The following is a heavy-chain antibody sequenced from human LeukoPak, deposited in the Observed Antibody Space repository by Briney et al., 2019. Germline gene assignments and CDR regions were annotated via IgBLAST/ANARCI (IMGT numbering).Heavy chain of an antibody. Sequence: PGRSLRLSCVVSGFAFSSYAMNWVRQAPGKGLEWVAVISYDGSNKYYADSVKGRFTISRDNSKNTLYLQMNSLRAEDTAVYYCAKDRRYCSSTSCYEGNYWGQGTLVTVSP. CDR3: AKDRRYCSSTSCYEGNY. V-gene: IGHV3-30*04. D-gene: IGHD2-2*01. CDR1: GFAFSSYA. CDR2: ISYDGSNK. J-gene: IGHJ4*02.